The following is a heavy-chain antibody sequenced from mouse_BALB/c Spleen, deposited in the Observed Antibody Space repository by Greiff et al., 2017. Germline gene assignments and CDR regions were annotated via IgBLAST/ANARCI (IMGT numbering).Heavy chain of an antibody. Sequence: EVQGVESGGGLVKPGGSLKLSCAASGFTFSSYAMSWVRQTPEKRLEWVASISSGGSTYYPDSVKGRFTISRDNARNILYLQMSSLRSEDTAMYYCARGHGNYVWFAYWGQGTLVTV. CDR2: ISSGGST. V-gene: IGHV5-6-5*01. D-gene: IGHD2-1*01. CDR1: GFTFSSYA. J-gene: IGHJ3*01. CDR3: ARGHGNYVWFAY.